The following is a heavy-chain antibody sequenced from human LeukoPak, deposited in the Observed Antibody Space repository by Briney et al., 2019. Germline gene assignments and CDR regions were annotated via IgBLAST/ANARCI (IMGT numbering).Heavy chain of an antibody. V-gene: IGHV3-23*01. D-gene: IGHD2-15*01. CDR1: GFTLRNYA. Sequence: PGGSLRLSRAASGFTLRNYAMSWVRQAPGKGLEWVSAISGSGGSTYYADSVKGRFTISRDNSKNTLYLQMNSLRAEDTAVYYCAKDMYPWEYPDIVVVVAATPFDYWGQGTLVTVSS. J-gene: IGHJ4*02. CDR3: AKDMYPWEYPDIVVVVAATPFDY. CDR2: ISGSGGST.